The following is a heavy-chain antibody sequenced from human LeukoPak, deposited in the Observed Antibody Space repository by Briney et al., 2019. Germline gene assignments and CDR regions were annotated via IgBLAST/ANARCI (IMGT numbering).Heavy chain of an antibody. D-gene: IGHD2-15*01. CDR3: ARDGVVVVAAIYYYYGMDV. V-gene: IGHV3-30*04. J-gene: IGHJ6*02. CDR1: GFTFSSYA. Sequence: GGSLRLSCAASGFTFSSYAMHWVRQAPGKGLEWVAVISYDGSNKYYADSVKGRYTISRDNSKNTLYLQMNSLRAEDTAVYYCARDGVVVVAAIYYYYGMDVWGQGTTVTVSS. CDR2: ISYDGSNK.